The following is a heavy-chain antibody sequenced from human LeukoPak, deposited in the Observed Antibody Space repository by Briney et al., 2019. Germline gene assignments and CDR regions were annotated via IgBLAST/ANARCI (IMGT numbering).Heavy chain of an antibody. CDR2: ISYDGSNK. D-gene: IGHD3-9*01. CDR3: ATQRPFDWFGTPVAFDI. Sequence: PGGSLRLSCAASGFTFSSYGMHWVRQAPGKGLEGVAVISYDGSNKYYADSVKGRFTISRDNSKNTLYLQMNSLRAEDTAVYYCATQRPFDWFGTPVAFDIWGQGTMVTVSS. CDR1: GFTFSSYG. J-gene: IGHJ3*02. V-gene: IGHV3-30*03.